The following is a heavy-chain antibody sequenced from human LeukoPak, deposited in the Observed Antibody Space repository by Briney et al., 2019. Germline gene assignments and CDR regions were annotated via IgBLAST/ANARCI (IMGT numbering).Heavy chain of an antibody. D-gene: IGHD3-10*01. CDR2: ISGSGGST. CDR1: GFTFSSYA. Sequence: GGPLRLSCAASGFTFSSYAMSWVRQAPGKGLEWVSAISGSGGSTYYADSVKGRFTISRDNSKNTLYLQMNSLRAEDTAVYYCAKASEAVLLWFGELVPDYYYGMDVWGQGTTVTVSS. V-gene: IGHV3-23*01. CDR3: AKASEAVLLWFGELVPDYYYGMDV. J-gene: IGHJ6*02.